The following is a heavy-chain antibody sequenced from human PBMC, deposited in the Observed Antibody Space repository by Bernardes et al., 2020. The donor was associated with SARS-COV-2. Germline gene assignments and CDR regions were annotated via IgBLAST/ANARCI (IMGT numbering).Heavy chain of an antibody. J-gene: IGHJ3*01. CDR2: IYPGSSET. CDR1: GYTFNPYW. CDR3: ASPYDTIGYSSAFNL. D-gene: IGHD3-22*01. V-gene: IGHV5-51*01. Sequence: GAYLKNSSNGSGYTFNPYWIAWVRPTPGKGLEWMGIIYPGSSETRYTPSFQGQVTISVDRSSSTAYLQWSSLQASDTAIYYCASPYDTIGYSSAFNLWGQGTMVTVSS.